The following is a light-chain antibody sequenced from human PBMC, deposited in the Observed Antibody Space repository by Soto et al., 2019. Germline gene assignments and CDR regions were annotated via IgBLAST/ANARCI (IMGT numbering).Light chain of an antibody. V-gene: IGLV2-14*01. CDR2: EVS. J-gene: IGLJ2*01. CDR1: SSDVGGYNY. Sequence: QSALTQPASVSGSPGQSITISCTGTSSDVGGYNYVSWYQQHPGKAPKLMIYEVSNRPSESSNRFSGSKSGNTASLTISGLQAEDEADYYCSSYRNGGTLIFGGGTKVTVL. CDR3: SSYRNGGTLI.